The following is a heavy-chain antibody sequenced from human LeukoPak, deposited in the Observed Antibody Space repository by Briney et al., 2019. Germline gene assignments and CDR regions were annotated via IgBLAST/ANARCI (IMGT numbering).Heavy chain of an antibody. D-gene: IGHD5-18*01. CDR2: IYSGGST. CDR1: GFTVSSNY. J-gene: IGHJ4*02. Sequence: GGSLRLSCAASGFTVSSNYMSWVRQAPGKGLEWVSVIYSGGSTYYADSVKGRFTISRDNSKNTLYLQMNSLKAEDTAVYYCARDPDGYRQGHHFDYWGQGALVTVSS. V-gene: IGHV3-66*01. CDR3: ARDPDGYRQGHHFDY.